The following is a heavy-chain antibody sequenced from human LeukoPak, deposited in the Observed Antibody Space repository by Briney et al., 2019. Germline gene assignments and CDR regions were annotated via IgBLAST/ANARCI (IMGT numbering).Heavy chain of an antibody. CDR2: ISYSGGTT. CDR3: AKGGYCGSTNCYCFDC. D-gene: IGHD2-2*01. Sequence: GGSLRLSCAASGFTFSSYALSWVRQAPGKGLEWVSSISYSGGTTHYADSVEGRFTISRDNSKNTLYLQMNSLRAEDTAIYYCAKGGYCGSTNCYCFDCWGQGTLVTVSS. J-gene: IGHJ4*02. CDR1: GFTFSSYA. V-gene: IGHV3-23*01.